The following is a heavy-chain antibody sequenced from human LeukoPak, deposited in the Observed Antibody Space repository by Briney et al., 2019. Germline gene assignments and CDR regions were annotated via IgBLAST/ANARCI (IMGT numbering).Heavy chain of an antibody. V-gene: IGHV3-13*01. Sequence: GGSLRLSCAASGFTFSSYDMHWVRQATGKGLEWVSAIGTAGDTYYPGSVKGRFTISRENAKNSLYLQMNSLRAGDTAVYYCARVSGGGELPDYWGQGTPVTVSS. J-gene: IGHJ4*02. CDR3: ARVSGGGELPDY. D-gene: IGHD1-26*01. CDR2: IGTAGDT. CDR1: GFTFSSYD.